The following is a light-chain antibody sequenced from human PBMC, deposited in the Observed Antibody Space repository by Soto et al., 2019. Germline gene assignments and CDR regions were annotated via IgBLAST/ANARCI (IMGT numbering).Light chain of an antibody. Sequence: QSALTQPASVSGSPGQSITISCTGTSSDVGSYNLVSWYQHHPGKAPKLMIYEGSKRPSGVSNRFSASKSGNTASLTISGLQAEDEADYYCCSYAGSSTYVVFGGGTQLTVL. J-gene: IGLJ2*01. V-gene: IGLV2-23*01. CDR3: CSYAGSSTYVV. CDR1: SSDVGSYNL. CDR2: EGS.